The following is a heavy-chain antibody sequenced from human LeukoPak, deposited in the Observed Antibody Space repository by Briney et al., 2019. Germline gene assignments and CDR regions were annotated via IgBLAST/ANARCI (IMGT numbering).Heavy chain of an antibody. CDR2: IYSGGST. CDR3: ARLHMPQRGYSGYDLGYYFDY. J-gene: IGHJ4*02. Sequence: GGSLRLSCVASGLPIGDFAMHWVRQAPGKGLEWVSVIYSGGSTFYADSVKGRFTISRDNSKNTLYLQMNSLRAEDTAVYYCARLHMPQRGYSGYDLGYYFDYRGQGTLVTVSS. CDR1: GLPIGDFA. D-gene: IGHD5-12*01. V-gene: IGHV3-66*04.